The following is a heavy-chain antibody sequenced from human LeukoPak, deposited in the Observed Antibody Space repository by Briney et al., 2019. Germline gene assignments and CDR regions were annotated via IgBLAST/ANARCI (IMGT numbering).Heavy chain of an antibody. D-gene: IGHD2-2*03. Sequence: GGSLRLSCAASGFTFSRYAMSWVRQAPGKGLEWVSVISGSGGSTYYADSVKGRLTISRDNSKNTLYLQMNSLRAEDTAVYYCAKDYLDIVVVPAALDAFDIWGQGTMVTVSS. V-gene: IGHV3-23*01. CDR2: ISGSGGST. CDR1: GFTFSRYA. J-gene: IGHJ3*02. CDR3: AKDYLDIVVVPAALDAFDI.